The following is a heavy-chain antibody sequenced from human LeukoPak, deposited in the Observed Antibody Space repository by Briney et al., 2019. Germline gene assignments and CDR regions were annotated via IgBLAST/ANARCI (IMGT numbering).Heavy chain of an antibody. D-gene: IGHD3-16*01. V-gene: IGHV3-21*01. Sequence: GGSLRLSCAASGFTFSSYAMSWVRQAPGKGLEWVSSISSSSSYIYYADSVKGRFTISRDNAKNSLYLQMNSLRAEDTAVYYCARDTHALGGGDFDYWGQGTLVTVSS. CDR3: ARDTHALGGGDFDY. J-gene: IGHJ4*02. CDR2: ISSSSSYI. CDR1: GFTFSSYA.